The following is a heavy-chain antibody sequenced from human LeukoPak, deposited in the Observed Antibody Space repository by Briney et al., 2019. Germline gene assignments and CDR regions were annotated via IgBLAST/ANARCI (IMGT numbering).Heavy chain of an antibody. J-gene: IGHJ4*02. D-gene: IGHD3-10*01. CDR1: GGSISSYY. Sequence: PSETLSLTCTVSGGSISSYYWSWIRQPAGKGLEWIGRIYTSGSTNYNPSLKSRVTMSVDTSKNQFSLKLSSVTAADTAVYYCAREDGSGSYYGAWVDYWGQGTLVTVFS. CDR3: AREDGSGSYYGAWVDY. CDR2: IYTSGST. V-gene: IGHV4-4*07.